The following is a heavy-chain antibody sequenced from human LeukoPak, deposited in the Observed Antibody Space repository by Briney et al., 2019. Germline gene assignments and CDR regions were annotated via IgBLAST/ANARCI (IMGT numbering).Heavy chain of an antibody. CDR2: INWNGGST. V-gene: IGHV3-20*04. J-gene: IGHJ4*02. CDR1: GFSFDDYG. Sequence: PGGSLRLSCAASGFSFDDYGMSWVRQAPGKGLEWVSGINWNGGSTGYADSVKGRFTISRDNSKNTLYLQVNSLRAEDTAVYYCAKGPLTRFDYWGQGTLVTVSS. CDR3: AKGPLTRFDY. D-gene: IGHD4/OR15-4a*01.